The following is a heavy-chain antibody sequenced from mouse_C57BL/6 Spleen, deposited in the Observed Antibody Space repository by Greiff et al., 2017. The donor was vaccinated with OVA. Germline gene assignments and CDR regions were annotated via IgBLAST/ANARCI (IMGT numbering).Heavy chain of an antibody. CDR1: GYTFTSYW. V-gene: IGHV1-42*01. D-gene: IGHD2-4*01. CDR3: ARSYYDYGNWYFDV. J-gene: IGHJ1*03. CDR2: INPSTGGT. Sequence: VQLQQPGAELVKPGASVKVSCKASGYTFTSYWMHWVKQSPEKSLEWIGEINPSTGGTTYNQKFKAKATLTVDKSSSTAYTQLKSLTSEDSAVYYCARSYYDYGNWYFDVWGTGTTVTVSS.